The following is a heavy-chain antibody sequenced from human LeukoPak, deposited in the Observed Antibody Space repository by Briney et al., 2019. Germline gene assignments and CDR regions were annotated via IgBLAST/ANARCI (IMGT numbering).Heavy chain of an antibody. V-gene: IGHV1-69*06. D-gene: IGHD5-18*01. J-gene: IGHJ4*02. CDR2: IIPIFGTA. CDR3: ASSLPSYGRNDY. Sequence: GASVKVSCKASGGTFSSYAISWVRQAPGQGLEWMGGIIPIFGTANYAQKFQGRVTITADKSTSTAYMELSSLRSEDTAVYYCASSLPSYGRNDYWGQGTLVTVSS. CDR1: GGTFSSYA.